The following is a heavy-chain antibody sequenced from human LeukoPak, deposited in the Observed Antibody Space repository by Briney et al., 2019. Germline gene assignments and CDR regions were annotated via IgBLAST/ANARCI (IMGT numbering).Heavy chain of an antibody. Sequence: GGSLRLSCAASGFTFSSYEMNWVRQAPGKGLEWVSAISGSGGSTYYADSVKGRFTISRDNSKNTLYLQMNSLRAEDTAVYYCAKGGMVRGVQRFDPWGQGTLVTVSS. CDR3: AKGGMVRGVQRFDP. CDR1: GFTFSSYE. V-gene: IGHV3-23*01. CDR2: ISGSGGST. J-gene: IGHJ5*02. D-gene: IGHD3-10*01.